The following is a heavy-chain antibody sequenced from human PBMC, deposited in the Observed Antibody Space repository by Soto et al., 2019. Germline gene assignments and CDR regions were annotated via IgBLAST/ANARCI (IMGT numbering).Heavy chain of an antibody. V-gene: IGHV3-48*03. J-gene: IGHJ3*02. D-gene: IGHD3-22*01. CDR2: IDSSGSAI. CDR1: GFTFSSYE. Sequence: GGSLRLSCVASGFTFSSYEMNWVRQAPGKGLQWVSYIDSSGSAIYYADSVKGRFTISRDNSKNTLYLQMNSLRAEDTAVYYCTTEISYYDSSGYGHAFDIWGQGTMVPVSS. CDR3: TTEISYYDSSGYGHAFDI.